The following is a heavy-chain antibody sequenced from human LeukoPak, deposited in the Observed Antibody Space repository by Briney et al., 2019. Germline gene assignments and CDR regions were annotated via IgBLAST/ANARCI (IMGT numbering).Heavy chain of an antibody. V-gene: IGHV7-4-1*02. CDR3: ARAYQRLGELSLPDY. J-gene: IGHJ4*02. CDR1: GYTFTNYA. CDR2: IHPSTGNP. D-gene: IGHD3-16*02. Sequence: ASVTVSCKASGYTFTNYAMNWVRQAPGQGLEWMGWIHPSTGNPTYAQDFTGRFVFSLDTSVSTTYLQISSLKAEDTAVYYCARAYQRLGELSLPDYWGQGTLVTVSS.